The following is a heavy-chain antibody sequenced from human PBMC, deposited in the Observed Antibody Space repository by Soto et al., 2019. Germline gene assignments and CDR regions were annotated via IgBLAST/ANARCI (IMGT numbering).Heavy chain of an antibody. CDR1: GFNFGDYW. J-gene: IGHJ4*02. CDR2: INVDGTVT. Sequence: EVQLVESGGGLVQPGGSLRLSCEASGFNFGDYWMHWVRQAPGKGLVWVSIINVDGTVTRYAGSVEGRFTISRDNAKNTLFLEMNSLRAEDTGVYYCARDFKDRGWGQGTLVTVSS. CDR3: ARDFKDRG. V-gene: IGHV3-74*01.